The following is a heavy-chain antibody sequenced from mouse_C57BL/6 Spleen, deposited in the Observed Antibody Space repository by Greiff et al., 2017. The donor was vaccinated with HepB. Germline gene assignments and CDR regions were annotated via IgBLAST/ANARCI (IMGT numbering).Heavy chain of an antibody. J-gene: IGHJ2*01. CDR1: GFTFSSYA. V-gene: IGHV5-4*01. CDR3: ARDLNGYSLYFDY. D-gene: IGHD2-3*01. Sequence: DVKLVESGGGLVKPGGSLKLSCAASGFTFSSYAMSWVRQTPEKRLEWVATISDGGSYTYYPDNVKGRFTISRDNAKNNLYLQMSHLKSEDTAMYYCARDLNGYSLYFDYWGQGTTLTVSS. CDR2: ISDGGSYT.